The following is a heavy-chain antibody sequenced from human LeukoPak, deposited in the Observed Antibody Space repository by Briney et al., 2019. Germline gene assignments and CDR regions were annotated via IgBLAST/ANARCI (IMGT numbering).Heavy chain of an antibody. CDR3: ARDLYSVIAVAGPNFDY. D-gene: IGHD6-19*01. CDR1: GFTFSSYA. Sequence: GGSLRLSCAASGFTFSSYAMHWVRQAPGKGLEWVAVISYDGSNKCYADSVKGRFTISRDNSKNTLYLQMNSLRAEDTAVYYCARDLYSVIAVAGPNFDYWGQGTLVTVSS. V-gene: IGHV3-30-3*01. J-gene: IGHJ4*02. CDR2: ISYDGSNK.